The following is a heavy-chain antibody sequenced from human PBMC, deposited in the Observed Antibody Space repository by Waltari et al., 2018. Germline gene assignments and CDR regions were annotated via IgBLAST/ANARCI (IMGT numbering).Heavy chain of an antibody. V-gene: IGHV4-39*01. CDR3: ARGLSVGGMGFDY. D-gene: IGHD6-13*01. Sequence: ALSLTCNVSGSSISSSSHYWGWIRQPPGKGLEWIGYIYYTGSTYYNPSLKSRVTISVDTSKIQFSLMLSSVTAADTAVYYCARGLSVGGMGFDYWGQGTLVTVSS. CDR2: IYYTGST. CDR1: GSSISSSSHY. J-gene: IGHJ4*02.